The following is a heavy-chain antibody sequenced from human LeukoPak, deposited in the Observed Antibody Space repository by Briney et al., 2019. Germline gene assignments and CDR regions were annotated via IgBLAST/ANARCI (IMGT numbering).Heavy chain of an antibody. CDR2: IYYSGST. D-gene: IGHD3-3*01. V-gene: IGHV4-39*07. CDR3: ARSQNRARITIFGVVLPRDDFDI. Sequence: PSETLSLTCTVSGGSISSSSYYWGWIRQPPGKGLEWIGSIYYSGSTNYNPSLKSRVTISVDTSKNQFSLKLSSVTAADTAVYYCARSQNRARITIFGVVLPRDDFDIWGQGTMVTVSS. J-gene: IGHJ3*02. CDR1: GGSISSSSYY.